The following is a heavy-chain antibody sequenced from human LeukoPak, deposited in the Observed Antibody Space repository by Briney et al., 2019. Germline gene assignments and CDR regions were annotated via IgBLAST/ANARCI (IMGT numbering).Heavy chain of an antibody. V-gene: IGHV3-33*06. CDR2: IWYDGSNK. J-gene: IGHJ3*02. CDR3: AKAKAPPANAFDI. CDR1: GFTFSSYG. Sequence: PGGSLRLSCAASGFTFSSYGMHWVRQAPGKGLEWVAVIWYDGSNKYYADSVKGRFTISRDNSKNTLYLQMNSLRAEDTAVYYCAKAKAPPANAFDIWGQGTMVTVSS.